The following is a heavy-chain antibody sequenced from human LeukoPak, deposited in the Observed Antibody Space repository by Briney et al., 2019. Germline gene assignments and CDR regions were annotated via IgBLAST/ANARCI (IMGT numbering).Heavy chain of an antibody. Sequence: SETLSLTCTVSGYSISSGYYWGWIRQPPGQGLEWIGSIYHSGSTYYNPSLKSRVTISVDTSKNQFSLKLSSVTAADTAVYYCARVSVAGTRFDYWGQGTLVTVSS. D-gene: IGHD6-19*01. J-gene: IGHJ4*02. CDR2: IYHSGST. V-gene: IGHV4-38-2*02. CDR3: ARVSVAGTRFDY. CDR1: GYSISSGYY.